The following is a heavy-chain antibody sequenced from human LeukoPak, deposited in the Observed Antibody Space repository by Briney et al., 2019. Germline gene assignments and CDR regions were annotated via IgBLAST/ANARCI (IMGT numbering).Heavy chain of an antibody. V-gene: IGHV1-2*06. Sequence: GASVKVSCKASGYTFTGYYMHWVRQAPGQGLEWMGRINPNSGGTNYAQKFQGRVTMTEDTSTDTAYMELSSLRSEDTAVYYCATGVPAAIDYFDYWGQGTLVTVSS. CDR2: INPNSGGT. D-gene: IGHD2-2*01. CDR1: GYTFTGYY. CDR3: ATGVPAAIDYFDY. J-gene: IGHJ4*02.